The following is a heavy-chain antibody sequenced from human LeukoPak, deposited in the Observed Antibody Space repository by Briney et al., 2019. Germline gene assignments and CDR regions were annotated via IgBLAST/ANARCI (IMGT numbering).Heavy chain of an antibody. Sequence: SETLSLTCTVSGGSISDYYWNWIRQPAGKGLEWIGRIYASGGTNCNPSLRSRVTISVDKSKNQFSLKLTPATAADTAVYYCARSYLSGTYYDWFDPWGQGTLVTVSS. CDR3: ARSYLSGTYYDWFDP. V-gene: IGHV4-4*07. CDR1: GGSISDYY. J-gene: IGHJ5*02. D-gene: IGHD1-26*01. CDR2: IYASGGT.